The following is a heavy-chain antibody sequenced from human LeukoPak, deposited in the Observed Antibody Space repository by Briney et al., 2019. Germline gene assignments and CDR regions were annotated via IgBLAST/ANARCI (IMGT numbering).Heavy chain of an antibody. J-gene: IGHJ4*02. CDR3: AREPGDGGYDYFDY. V-gene: IGHV1-2*02. D-gene: IGHD5-12*01. Sequence: ASVKVSCKASGYTFTCYYIHWVRQAPGQGLEWMGWMNPSSGDTSYAQKFQGRVTMTRDTSISTAYMELTRLRSDDSAVYYCAREPGDGGYDYFDYWGQGSLVTVSS. CDR1: GYTFTCYY. CDR2: MNPSSGDT.